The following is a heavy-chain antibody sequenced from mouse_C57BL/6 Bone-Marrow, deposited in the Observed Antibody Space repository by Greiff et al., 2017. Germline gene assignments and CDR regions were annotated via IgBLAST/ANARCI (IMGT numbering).Heavy chain of an antibody. CDR1: GYTFTDYE. CDR2: IDPETGGT. Sequence: VQLQQSGAELVRPGASVTLSCKASGYTFTDYEMHWVKQTPVHGLEWIGAIDPETGGTAYNQKFTGKAILTADKSSSTAYMELRSLTSEDSAVYYCTRKCYYYGSSFAYWGQGTLVTVSA. J-gene: IGHJ3*01. CDR3: TRKCYYYGSSFAY. V-gene: IGHV1-15*01. D-gene: IGHD1-1*01.